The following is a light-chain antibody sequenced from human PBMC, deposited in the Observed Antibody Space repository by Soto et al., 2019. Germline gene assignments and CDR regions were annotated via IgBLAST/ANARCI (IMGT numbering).Light chain of an antibody. CDR1: QTLLYFANNLNY. V-gene: IGKV4-1*01. CDR2: WAS. CDR3: QHYINDLPA. J-gene: IGKJ1*01. Sequence: IVMTQSPESLALSLGERATINCKSSQTLLYFANNLNYLAWYQQKPGQPPRLLIYWASTRESGVPDRFSGSGSGTDFTLTISSLQAEDVAVYYCQHYINDLPAFGQGTKVDIK.